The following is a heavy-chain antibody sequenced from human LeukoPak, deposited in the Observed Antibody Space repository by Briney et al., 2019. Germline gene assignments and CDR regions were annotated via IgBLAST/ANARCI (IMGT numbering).Heavy chain of an antibody. D-gene: IGHD3-22*01. CDR2: INPNSGGT. J-gene: IGHJ4*02. CDR1: GYTFTGYY. CDR3: ARGEVTTLSKYYFDY. Sequence: ASVKVSCKASGYTFTGYYMHWVRQAPGQGLEWMGRINPNSGGTNYAQKFQGRVTMTRDMSISTAYMELSRLRSDDTAVYYCARGEVTTLSKYYFDYWGQGTLVTVSS. V-gene: IGHV1-2*06.